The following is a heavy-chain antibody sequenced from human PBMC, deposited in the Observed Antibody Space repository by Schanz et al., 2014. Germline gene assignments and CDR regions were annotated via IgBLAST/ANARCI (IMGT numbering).Heavy chain of an antibody. CDR1: GGSISSSNW. D-gene: IGHD5-18*01. V-gene: IGHV4-4*02. CDR3: ARRSVSPSGNSYGYVVAWFDP. CDR2: IYHSGST. Sequence: QVKLQESGPGLVKPAGTLSLTCAVSGGSISSSNWWSWVRQPPGKGLEWIGEIYHSGSTNYKPSLKSRVPISADKSKNQFSLKLRSVTAADTAVYYCARRSVSPSGNSYGYVVAWFDPWGQGTLVTVSS. J-gene: IGHJ5*02.